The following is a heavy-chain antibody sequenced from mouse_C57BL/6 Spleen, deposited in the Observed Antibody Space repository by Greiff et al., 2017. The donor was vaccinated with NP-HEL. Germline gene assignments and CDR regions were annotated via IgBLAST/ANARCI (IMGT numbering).Heavy chain of an antibody. V-gene: IGHV5-4*01. D-gene: IGHD1-1*01. CDR3: ARYYYGLYYYAMDY. J-gene: IGHJ4*01. Sequence: DVQLVESGGGLVKPGGSLKLSCAASGFTFSSYAMSWVRQTPEKRLEWVATISDGGSYTYYPDNVKGRFTISRDNAKNNLYLQMSHLKSEDTAMYYCARYYYGLYYYAMDYWGQGTSVTVSS. CDR1: GFTFSSYA. CDR2: ISDGGSYT.